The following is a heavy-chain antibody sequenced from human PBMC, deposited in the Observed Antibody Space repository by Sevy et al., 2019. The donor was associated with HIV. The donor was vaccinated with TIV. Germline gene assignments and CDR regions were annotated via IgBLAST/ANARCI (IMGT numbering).Heavy chain of an antibody. D-gene: IGHD6-13*01. CDR1: GFTFSSYG. CDR2: IWYDGSNK. Sequence: GGSLRLSCAASGFTFSSYGMHWVRQAPGKGLEWVAVIWYDGSNKYYADSVKGRFTISRDNSKNTLYLQMNSPRAEDTAVYYCARDGAMYSSSWYYFDYWGQGTLVTVSS. CDR3: ARDGAMYSSSWYYFDY. V-gene: IGHV3-33*01. J-gene: IGHJ4*02.